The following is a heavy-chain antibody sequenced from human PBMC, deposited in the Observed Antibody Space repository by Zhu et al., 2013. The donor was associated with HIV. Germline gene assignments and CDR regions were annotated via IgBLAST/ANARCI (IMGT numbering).Heavy chain of an antibody. CDR2: IIPIFGTA. CDR3: ASVRSVMGRAEYYYGMDV. J-gene: IGHJ6*02. V-gene: IGHV1-69*01. Sequence: QVQLVQSGAEVKKPGSSVKVSCKASGGTFSSYAISWVRQAPGQGLEWMGGIIPIFGTANYAQKFQGRVTITADESTSTAYMELSSLRSEDTAVYYCASVRSVMGRAEYYYGMDVWGQGTTVTVSS. D-gene: IGHD3-10*02. CDR1: GGTFSSYA.